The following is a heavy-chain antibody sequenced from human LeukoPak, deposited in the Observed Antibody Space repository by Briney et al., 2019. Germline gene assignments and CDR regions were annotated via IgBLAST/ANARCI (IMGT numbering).Heavy chain of an antibody. D-gene: IGHD3-10*01. V-gene: IGHV4-34*01. CDR3: ARHHYYGSGSLYYFDY. CDR1: GGSFSGYY. Sequence: SETLSLTCAVYGGSFSGYYWSWIRKPPGKGLEWIGEINHSGSTNYNPSLKSRVTISVDTSKNQYSLKLSSVTAADTAVYYCARHHYYGSGSLYYFDYWGQGTLVTVSP. CDR2: INHSGST. J-gene: IGHJ4*02.